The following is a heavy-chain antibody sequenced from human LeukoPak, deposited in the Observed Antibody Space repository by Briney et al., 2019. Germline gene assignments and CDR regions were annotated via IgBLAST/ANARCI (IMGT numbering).Heavy chain of an antibody. CDR1: GFTFSAYS. D-gene: IGHD3-10*01. J-gene: IGHJ3*02. CDR3: ARGDNYGSGAFDI. V-gene: IGHV3-21*01. Sequence: GGSLRLSCAASGFTFSAYSMNWVRQAPGKGLEWVSSIGRNSNYIYYAHSMKGRFTASRDNAKNSLYLQMNSLRAEDTAVYYCARGDNYGSGAFDIWGQGTMVTVSS. CDR2: IGRNSNYI.